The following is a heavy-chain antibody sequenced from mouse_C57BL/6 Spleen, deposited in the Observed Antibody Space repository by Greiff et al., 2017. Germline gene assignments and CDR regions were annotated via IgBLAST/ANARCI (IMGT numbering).Heavy chain of an antibody. D-gene: IGHD1-1*01. CDR2: IYPGNSDT. V-gene: IGHV1-5*01. J-gene: IGHJ1*03. Sequence: EVQLQQSGTVLARPGASVKMSCKTSGYTFTSYWMHWVKQRPGQGLEWIGAIYPGNSDTSYNQKFKGKAKLTAVTSASTAYMELSSLTNEDSAVYYCTRGITTVWYFDVWGTGTTVTVSS. CDR1: GYTFTSYW. CDR3: TRGITTVWYFDV.